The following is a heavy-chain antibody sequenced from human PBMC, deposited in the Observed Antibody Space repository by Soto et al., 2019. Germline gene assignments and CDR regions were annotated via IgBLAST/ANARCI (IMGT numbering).Heavy chain of an antibody. Sequence: ASVKVSCKASGYTFTSYDINWVRQATGQGFEWMGWMNPNSGNTGYAQKFQGRVTMTRDKSTSTAYMELSSLRSEDTAVYYCARDRDSGYDIHPQQQSFDPWGQGTLVTVSS. V-gene: IGHV1-8*01. CDR3: ARDRDSGYDIHPQQQSFDP. CDR2: MNPNSGNT. CDR1: GYTFTSYD. D-gene: IGHD5-12*01. J-gene: IGHJ5*02.